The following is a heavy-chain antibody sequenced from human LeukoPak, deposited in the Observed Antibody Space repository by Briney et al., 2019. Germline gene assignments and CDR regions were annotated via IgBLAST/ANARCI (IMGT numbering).Heavy chain of an antibody. D-gene: IGHD5-24*01. V-gene: IGHV3-23*01. J-gene: IGHJ4*02. CDR2: ISGSGGST. CDR3: ARTPGDGMLYYFDY. Sequence: GGSLRLSCAAFGFTFSSYGMSWVRQAPGKGLEWVSAISGSGGSTYYADSVKGRFTISRDNSKNTLYLQMNSLRAEDTAVYYCARTPGDGMLYYFDYWGQGTLVTVSS. CDR1: GFTFSSYG.